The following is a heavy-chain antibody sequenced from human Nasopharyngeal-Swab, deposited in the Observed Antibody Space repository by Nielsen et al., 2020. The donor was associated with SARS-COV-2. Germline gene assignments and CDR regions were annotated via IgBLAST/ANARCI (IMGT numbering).Heavy chain of an antibody. D-gene: IGHD6-13*01. J-gene: IGHJ3*02. CDR1: GYTFTSYY. V-gene: IGHV1-46*01. Sequence: ASVKVSCKASGYTFTSYYMHWVRQAPGQGLEWMGIINPSGGSTSYAQKFQGRVTMTRDTSTSTAYMELRSLRSDDTAVYYCARERGDRIAGGDAFDIWGQGTMVTVSS. CDR3: ARERGDRIAGGDAFDI. CDR2: INPSGGST.